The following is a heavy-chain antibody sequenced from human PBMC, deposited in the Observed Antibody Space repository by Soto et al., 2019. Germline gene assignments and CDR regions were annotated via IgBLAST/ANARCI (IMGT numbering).Heavy chain of an antibody. V-gene: IGHV3-48*02. CDR3: ARLYYDYV. CDR2: ISYDSETT. CDR1: GYTFSTYS. Sequence: PVGSLRLSCAASGYTFSTYSMNWVRQAPGKGLEWVAYISYDSETTSYADSVKGRFTISRDDAKNSLYLQMNSLRDEDSAIYYCARLYYDYVWGQGTTVTVSS. D-gene: IGHD3-3*01. J-gene: IGHJ6*02.